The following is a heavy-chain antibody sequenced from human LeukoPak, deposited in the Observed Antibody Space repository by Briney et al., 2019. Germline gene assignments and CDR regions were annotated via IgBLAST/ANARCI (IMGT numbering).Heavy chain of an antibody. CDR1: GYTFSSYD. J-gene: IGHJ4*02. CDR2: MNPNSDDT. CDR3: TRGWDY. V-gene: IGHV1-8*01. Sequence: ASVKVSCKASGYTFSSYDINWVRQAPGQGPEWMGWMNPNSDDTGYAQKFQGRVTMTRNTSITTAYMELSSLGSEDTAVYFCTRGWDYWGQGTLVTVSS.